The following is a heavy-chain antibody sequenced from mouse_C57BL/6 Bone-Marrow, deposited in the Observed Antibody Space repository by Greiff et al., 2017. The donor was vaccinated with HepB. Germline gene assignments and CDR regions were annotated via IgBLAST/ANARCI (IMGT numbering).Heavy chain of an antibody. CDR3: AHGYQGPGGPWFAY. CDR2: ILPGSGST. V-gene: IGHV1-9*01. D-gene: IGHD2-2*01. CDR1: GYTFTGYW. Sequence: VNVVESGAELLKPGASVKLSCKATGYTFTGYWIEWVKQRPGHGLEWIGEILPGSGSTNYNEKFKGKATFTADTSSNTAYMQLSSLTTEDSAIYYCAHGYQGPGGPWFAYWGQGTLVTVSA. J-gene: IGHJ3*01.